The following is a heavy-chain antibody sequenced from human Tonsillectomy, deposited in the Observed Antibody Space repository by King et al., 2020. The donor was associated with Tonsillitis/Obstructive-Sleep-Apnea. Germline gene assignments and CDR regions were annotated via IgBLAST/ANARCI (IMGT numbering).Heavy chain of an antibody. CDR3: AREDSSSSGGFDY. J-gene: IGHJ4*02. CDR2: ISYDGSNK. D-gene: IGHD6-6*01. CDR1: GFTFSSYA. V-gene: IGHV3-30*04. Sequence: VQLVQSGGGVVQPGRSLRLSCAASGFTFSSYAMHWVRQAPGKGLEWVAVISYDGSNKYYADSVKGRFTISRDNSKNTLYLQMNSLRAEDTAVYYCAREDSSSSGGFDYWGQGALVTVSS.